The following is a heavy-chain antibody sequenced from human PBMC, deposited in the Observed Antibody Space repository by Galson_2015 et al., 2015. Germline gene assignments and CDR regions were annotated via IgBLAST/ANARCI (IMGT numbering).Heavy chain of an antibody. CDR3: ARGYYDFWSGYYTGIGFDY. Sequence: QSGAEVKKPGESLKISCKGSGYSFTSYWIGWVRQMPGKGLEWMGIIYPGDSDTRYSPSFQGQVTISADKSISTAYLQWSSLKASDTAMYYCARGYYDFWSGYYTGIGFDYWGQGTLVTVSS. V-gene: IGHV5-51*01. CDR2: IYPGDSDT. D-gene: IGHD3-3*01. J-gene: IGHJ4*02. CDR1: GYSFTSYW.